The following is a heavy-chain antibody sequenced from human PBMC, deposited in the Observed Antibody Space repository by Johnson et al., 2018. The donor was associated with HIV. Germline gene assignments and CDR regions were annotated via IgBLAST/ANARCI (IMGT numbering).Heavy chain of an antibody. CDR1: GFVFSDSH. CDR2: ISGSGGST. V-gene: IGHV3-11*01. Sequence: QVQVVESGGDLVKPGGSLRVSCLASGFVFSDSHMSWIRQAPGKGLEWVSAISGSGGSTGYADSVKGRFTISRDNAKNSLYLQMNSLRAEDTALYYCARVLEQFDAFDIWGQGTMVTVSS. D-gene: IGHD2-2*01. CDR3: ARVLEQFDAFDI. J-gene: IGHJ3*02.